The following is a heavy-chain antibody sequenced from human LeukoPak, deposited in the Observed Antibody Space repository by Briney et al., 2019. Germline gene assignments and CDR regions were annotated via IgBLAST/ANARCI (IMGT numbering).Heavy chain of an antibody. J-gene: IGHJ4*02. Sequence: SETLCLTCTVSGGSISSYYWSWVRQPPGKGLEWIGYIYYSGSSNYNPSLKSRVTISVDTSKNQFPLKLSSVTAADTAVYYCARGRAARYFDYWGQGTLVTVSS. CDR3: ARGRAARYFDY. D-gene: IGHD2-15*01. CDR2: IYYSGSS. CDR1: GGSISSYY. V-gene: IGHV4-59*08.